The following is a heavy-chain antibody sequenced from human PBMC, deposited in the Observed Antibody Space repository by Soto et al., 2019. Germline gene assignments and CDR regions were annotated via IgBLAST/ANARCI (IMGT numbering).Heavy chain of an antibody. V-gene: IGHV1-69*02. CDR2: IIPILGIA. CDR3: ARSVDSIAVDY. CDR1: GGTFSSYT. Sequence: QVQLVQSGAAVKKPGSSVKVSCKASGGTFSSYTISWVRQAPGQGLEWMGRIIPILGIANYAQKFQGRVTITADKSTSTAYMELSSLRSEDTAVYYCARSVDSIAVDYWGQGTLVTVSS. D-gene: IGHD6-6*01. J-gene: IGHJ4*02.